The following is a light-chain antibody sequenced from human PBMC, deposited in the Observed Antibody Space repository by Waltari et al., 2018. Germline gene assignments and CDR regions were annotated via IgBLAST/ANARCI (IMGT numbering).Light chain of an antibody. CDR3: SSFAGSSNWV. Sequence: QSALTQPPSASGSPGQSVPISCTGTSRDVGGHTSVSWYQQYPGKAPKVIIYEVSERPSGVPDRFSGSKAGNTASLTVSGLQAEDEADYYCSSFAGSSNWVFGGGTKLTVL. V-gene: IGLV2-8*01. J-gene: IGLJ3*02. CDR2: EVS. CDR1: SRDVGGHTS.